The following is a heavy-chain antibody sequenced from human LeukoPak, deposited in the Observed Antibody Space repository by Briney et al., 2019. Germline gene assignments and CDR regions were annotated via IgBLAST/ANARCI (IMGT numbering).Heavy chain of an antibody. CDR2: TFYSGDT. J-gene: IGHJ6*02. Sequence: PETLSLTCTVSGEYISNYYWSWIRQAPGKGLEWIGYTFYSGDTKYNPSLKSRVTISVDSSRRQFSLRLSSVTAADTAMYYCARSGYGEYGYGLDVWGQGTTVTVSS. D-gene: IGHD4-17*01. V-gene: IGHV4-59*08. CDR1: GEYISNYY. CDR3: ARSGYGEYGYGLDV.